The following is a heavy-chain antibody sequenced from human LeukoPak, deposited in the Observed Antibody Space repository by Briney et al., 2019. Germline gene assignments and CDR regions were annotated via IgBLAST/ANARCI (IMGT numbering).Heavy chain of an antibody. CDR3: AKGSAVADIYFDY. Sequence: GGSLRLSCAASGFTFSSYAMSWVRQAPGKGLEWVSAISGSGGSTYYADSVKGRFTISRDNSKNTLYLQINSLRAEDTAVYFCAKGSAVADIYFDYWGQGTLVTVSS. J-gene: IGHJ4*02. CDR1: GFTFSSYA. V-gene: IGHV3-23*01. D-gene: IGHD6-19*01. CDR2: ISGSGGST.